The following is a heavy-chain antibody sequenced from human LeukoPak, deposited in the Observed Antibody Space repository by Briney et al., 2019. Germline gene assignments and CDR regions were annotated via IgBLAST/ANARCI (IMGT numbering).Heavy chain of an antibody. Sequence: GGSLRLSCAASGFTFGSYWMHWVRQAPGKGLAWVSRITSDGSSTSYADSVKGRFTISRDNTKNTLYLQMKSLRAEDTAVYYCARAVRTYDSSGDYLDAFDIWGQGTMVTVSS. CDR1: GFTFGSYW. CDR2: ITSDGSST. V-gene: IGHV3-74*01. CDR3: ARAVRTYDSSGDYLDAFDI. D-gene: IGHD3-22*01. J-gene: IGHJ3*02.